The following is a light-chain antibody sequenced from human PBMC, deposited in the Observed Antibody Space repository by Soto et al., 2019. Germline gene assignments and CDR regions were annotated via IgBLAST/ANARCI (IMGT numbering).Light chain of an antibody. Sequence: DVQMTQFPTTLSASVGDRVTITCRASQSISGWLAWYQQKPGRAPKLLMFDASNLASGVPSRFSGSGFGPEFTLTISSLQPDDFATYYCQQYNSYWTFGQRTRLEI. CDR2: DAS. J-gene: IGKJ5*01. CDR3: QQYNSYWT. V-gene: IGKV1-5*01. CDR1: QSISGW.